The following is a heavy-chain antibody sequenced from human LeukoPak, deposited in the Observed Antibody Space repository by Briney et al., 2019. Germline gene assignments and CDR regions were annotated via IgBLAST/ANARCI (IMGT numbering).Heavy chain of an antibody. CDR1: GGSFSGYY. V-gene: IGHV4-34*01. Sequence: PSETLSLTCAVYGGSFSGYYWSWIRQPPGKGLEWIGEINHSGSTNYNPSLKSRVTISVDTSKNQFSLKLSSVTAADTAVYYCARGAGYCSSTSCLSGPDYSGQGTLVTVSS. CDR3: ARGAGYCSSTSCLSGPDY. D-gene: IGHD2-2*03. J-gene: IGHJ4*02. CDR2: INHSGST.